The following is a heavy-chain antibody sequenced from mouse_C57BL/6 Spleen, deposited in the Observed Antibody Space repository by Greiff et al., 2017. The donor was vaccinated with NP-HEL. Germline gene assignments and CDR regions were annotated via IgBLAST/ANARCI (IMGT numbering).Heavy chain of an antibody. V-gene: IGHV1-52*01. CDR3: ARRGSSYPHWYFDV. CDR1: GYTFTSYW. CDR2: IDPSDSET. Sequence: QVQLKQPGAELVKPGSSVKLSCKASGYTFTSYWMHWVKQRPIQGLEWIGNIDPSDSETHYNQKFKDKATLTVDKSSSTAYMQLSSLTSEDSAVYYCARRGSSYPHWYFDVWGTGTTVTVSS. J-gene: IGHJ1*03. D-gene: IGHD1-1*01.